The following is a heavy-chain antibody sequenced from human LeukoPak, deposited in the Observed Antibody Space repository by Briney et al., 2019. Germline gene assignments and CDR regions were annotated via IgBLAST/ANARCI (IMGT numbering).Heavy chain of an antibody. D-gene: IGHD3-9*01. CDR2: ISSNGGST. Sequence: GGSLRLSCSASGFTFSSYAMHWVRQAPGKGLEYVSAISSNGGSTYYADSVKGRSTISRDNSKNTLYLQMSSLRAEDTAVYYCVKGGRDILTSRRLHNAFDIWGQGTMVTVSS. CDR1: GFTFSSYA. CDR3: VKGGRDILTSRRLHNAFDI. V-gene: IGHV3-64D*09. J-gene: IGHJ3*02.